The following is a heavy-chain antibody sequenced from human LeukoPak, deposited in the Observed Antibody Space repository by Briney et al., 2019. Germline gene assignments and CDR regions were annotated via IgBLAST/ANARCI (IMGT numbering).Heavy chain of an antibody. CDR1: GFTFSRYA. D-gene: IGHD6-19*01. Sequence: GGSLRLSCAASGFTFSRYAMSWVRQAPGKGLEWVSTISGSGDKTHSADSVKGRFTIFRDNSKNTLFLQMNSLRAEDTAIYYCAKEGVTVAASYYCYYMDVWGQGTLVTVSS. J-gene: IGHJ6*03. V-gene: IGHV3-23*01. CDR2: ISGSGDKT. CDR3: AKEGVTVAASYYCYYMDV.